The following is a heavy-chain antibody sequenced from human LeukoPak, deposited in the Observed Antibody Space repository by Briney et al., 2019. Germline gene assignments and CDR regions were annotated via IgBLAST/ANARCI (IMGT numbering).Heavy chain of an antibody. Sequence: SGTLSLTCSVSDGSMSNYYWTWIRQPPGKGLEWIGNIQYSGSTNFNPSLKSRVTVSVETSKNQVSLKLRSGTAADTAAYYCARDSGLGYCSTTSCSFGMDVWGQGTTV. CDR3: ARDSGLGYCSTTSCSFGMDV. CDR2: IQYSGST. D-gene: IGHD2-2*01. J-gene: IGHJ6*02. CDR1: DGSMSNYY. V-gene: IGHV4-59*01.